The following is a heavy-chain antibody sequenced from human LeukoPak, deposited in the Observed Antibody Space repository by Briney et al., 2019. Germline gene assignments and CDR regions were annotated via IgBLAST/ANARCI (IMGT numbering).Heavy chain of an antibody. Sequence: GGSLRLSCAASGFTVSSNYMSWVRQAPGKGLEWVSVIYSGGSTYYADSVKGRFTIPRDNSKNTLYLQMDSLRAEDTAVYYCARDYDFWSGYYSPTRGYFGYWGQGTLVTVSS. V-gene: IGHV3-66*02. D-gene: IGHD3-3*01. J-gene: IGHJ4*02. CDR2: IYSGGST. CDR3: ARDYDFWSGYYSPTRGYFGY. CDR1: GFTVSSNY.